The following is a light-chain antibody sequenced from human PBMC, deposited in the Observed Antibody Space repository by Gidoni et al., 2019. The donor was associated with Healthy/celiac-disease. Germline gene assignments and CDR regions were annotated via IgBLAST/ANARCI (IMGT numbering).Light chain of an antibody. CDR1: QSVSSYY. J-gene: IGKJ4*01. V-gene: IGKV3-20*01. CDR3: QQYGSTSST. Sequence: EIVLTQSPGTLSLSPGERATLSCRASQSVSSYYLAWYQQKPGQAPRLLIYGASSRATGIPDSFSGSGSGTDFTLTISRLEPEDFAVYYCQQYGSTSSTFGGGTKVEIK. CDR2: GAS.